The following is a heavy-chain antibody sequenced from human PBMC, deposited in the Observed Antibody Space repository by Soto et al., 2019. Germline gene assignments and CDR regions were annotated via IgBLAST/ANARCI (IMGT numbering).Heavy chain of an antibody. CDR2: IFWDDDK. D-gene: IGHD4-17*01. CDR1: GFSVTSDGVG. J-gene: IGHJ4*02. V-gene: IGHV2-5*02. CDR3: ALLNDGDYTF. Sequence: QITFKESGPTLVKPKQTLARTCTFSGFSVTSDGVGVGWIRQPPGKALEWLAVIFWDDDKRYSPSLESRLSIARDTSKDQVFLTMTNMESVDTATYYCALLNDGDYTFWGQGTRVTVSS.